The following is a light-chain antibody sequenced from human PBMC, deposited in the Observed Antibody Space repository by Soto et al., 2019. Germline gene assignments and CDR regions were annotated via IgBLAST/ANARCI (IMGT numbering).Light chain of an antibody. J-gene: IGKJ2*01. Sequence: DIQMTQSPSSLSASVGDRVTITCQASQDINKNLIWYQQKPGKAPKLLIYDASDLETGVPSRFSGSGSGTGFTFTISSLQPEDFGTYFCQQSYSNSYTFGQGTTLEIK. CDR3: QQSYSNSYT. CDR2: DAS. V-gene: IGKV1-33*01. CDR1: QDINKN.